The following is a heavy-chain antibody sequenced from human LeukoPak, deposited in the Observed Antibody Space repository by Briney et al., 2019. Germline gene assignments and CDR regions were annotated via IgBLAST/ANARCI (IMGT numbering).Heavy chain of an antibody. CDR2: IYPGDSDT. V-gene: IGHV5-51*01. D-gene: IGHD6-6*01. Sequence: GESLKISCKGSGYSFTSYWIGWVRQMPGKGLEGMGIIYPGDSDTRYSPSFQGQVPISADKSISTPYLQWSSLKASDTAMYYCARLQIVRSTLDYWGQGTLVTVSS. CDR1: GYSFTSYW. CDR3: ARLQIVRSTLDY. J-gene: IGHJ4*02.